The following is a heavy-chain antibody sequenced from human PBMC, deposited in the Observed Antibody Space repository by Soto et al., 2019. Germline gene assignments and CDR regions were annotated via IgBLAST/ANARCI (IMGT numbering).Heavy chain of an antibody. Sequence: HPGGSLRLSCAASGFSFSVYAMHWVRQAPGKGLEWVAAISHDGSNENYAQSVRGRFAISRDNSKNTLSLQMNNLRAEDSSVYYCARDYYDTSGYTIYYYYGMDVWGQGASVTVSS. CDR2: ISHDGSNE. J-gene: IGHJ6*02. V-gene: IGHV3-30*09. D-gene: IGHD3-22*01. CDR3: ARDYYDTSGYTIYYYYGMDV. CDR1: GFSFSVYA.